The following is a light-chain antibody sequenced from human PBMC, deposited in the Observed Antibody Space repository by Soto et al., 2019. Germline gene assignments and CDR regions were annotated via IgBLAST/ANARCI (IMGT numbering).Light chain of an antibody. CDR3: QQSYSTPLT. V-gene: IGKV1-39*01. J-gene: IGKJ4*01. CDR1: QSISNY. CDR2: AAS. Sequence: DIQMTQSPSSLSASVGDRVTITCRASQSISNYLNWYQQKPGKSPKFLIYAASSLQSGVPSRVSGRGSGTDFTLTTSSLQPEDFAIYYCQQSYSTPLTFGGGTKVEIK.